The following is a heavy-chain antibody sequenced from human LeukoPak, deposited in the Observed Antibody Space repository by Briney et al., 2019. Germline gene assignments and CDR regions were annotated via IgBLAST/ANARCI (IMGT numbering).Heavy chain of an antibody. Sequence: GGSLRLSCAASGFTFSSYGMHWVRQAPGKGLEWVASIISSSASISYADSMKGRFTISRDNAWNSLYLQMNSLRPEDTAVYYCAREQWSRLDWGQGTLVTVSS. CDR2: IISSSASI. CDR3: AREQWSRLD. J-gene: IGHJ4*02. D-gene: IGHD2-8*01. CDR1: GFTFSSYG. V-gene: IGHV3-21*01.